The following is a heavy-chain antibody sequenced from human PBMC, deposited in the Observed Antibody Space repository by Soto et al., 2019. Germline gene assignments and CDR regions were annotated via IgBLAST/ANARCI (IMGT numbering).Heavy chain of an antibody. CDR3: ASGASRWYPYCFDS. D-gene: IGHD6-13*01. J-gene: IGHJ4*02. Sequence: QAQVVQSGAEVRKPGSSVKLSCKASEGTFNSYAIAWVRQAPGQGLEWMGGIIPYYNTLNYAQKFQDRVTXTADDSTNTVYMELSSLRSDDTAVYFCASGASRWYPYCFDSWAQGTLVTVSS. CDR2: IIPYYNTL. CDR1: EGTFNSYA. V-gene: IGHV1-69*01.